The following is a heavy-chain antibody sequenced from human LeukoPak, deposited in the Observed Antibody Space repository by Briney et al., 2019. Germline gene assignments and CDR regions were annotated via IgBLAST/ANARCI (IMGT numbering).Heavy chain of an antibody. D-gene: IGHD3-3*01. J-gene: IGHJ4*02. CDR1: GYTFTSYG. V-gene: IGHV1-18*01. Sequence: GASVNVSCKASGYTFTSYGISWVRQAPGQGLVWMGWISAYNGNTNYAQKLQGRVTMTTDTSTSTAYMELRSLRSDDTAVYYCARDHGTYYDFWSGYSSRVFDYWGQGTLVTVSS. CDR3: ARDHGTYYDFWSGYSSRVFDY. CDR2: ISAYNGNT.